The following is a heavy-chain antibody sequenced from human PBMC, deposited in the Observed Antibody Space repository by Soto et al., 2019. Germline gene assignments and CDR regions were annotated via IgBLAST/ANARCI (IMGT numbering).Heavy chain of an antibody. CDR3: AREVIGNYYGMDV. CDR1: GYSFTTYY. J-gene: IGHJ6*02. CDR2: INPSGGST. V-gene: IGHV1-46*01. Sequence: QVQLVQSGAEVKKPGASVKVSCKASGYSFTTYYLHWVRQAPGQGFEWVGVINPSGGSTTYAQKFQGRVTMTRDTSKSTVYMELTSLRSEDTAVYYCAREVIGNYYGMDVWGQGTTVIVSS. D-gene: IGHD4-4*01.